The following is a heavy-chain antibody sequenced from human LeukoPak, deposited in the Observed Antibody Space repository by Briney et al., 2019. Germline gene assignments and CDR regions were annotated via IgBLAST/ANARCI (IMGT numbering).Heavy chain of an antibody. CDR2: ISSSSSYI. V-gene: IGHV3-21*01. J-gene: IGHJ4*02. Sequence: GGSLRLSCAVSGFTFSSYSMNWVRQAPGKGLEWVSSISSSSSYIYYADSVKGRFTISRDNAKNSLYLQMNSLRAEDTAVYYCARDNHIAASFDYWGQGTLVTVSS. CDR3: ARDNHIAASFDY. CDR1: GFTFSSYS. D-gene: IGHD6-13*01.